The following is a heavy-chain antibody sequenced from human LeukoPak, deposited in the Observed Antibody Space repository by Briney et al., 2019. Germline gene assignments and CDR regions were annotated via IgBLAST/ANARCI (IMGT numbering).Heavy chain of an antibody. J-gene: IGHJ4*02. D-gene: IGHD1-14*01. CDR3: ARHVYGKGLDH. CDR2: FSHGGST. V-gene: IGHV4-39*01. Sequence: SETLSLTCTVYDNSAYSTGFYWGWIRQPPGKGLEWIGSFSHGGSTFYNPSLKSRVTISGDTSKNQFSLRLDFVTAADTAVYYCARHVYGKGLDHWGQGTLVTVSS. CDR1: DNSAYSTGFY.